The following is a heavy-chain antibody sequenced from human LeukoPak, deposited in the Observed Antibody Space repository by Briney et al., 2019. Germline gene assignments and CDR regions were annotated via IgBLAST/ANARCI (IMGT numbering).Heavy chain of an antibody. D-gene: IGHD3-10*01. CDR1: GFTFSSYS. CDR3: AREGLSGFGEHHDAFDI. CDR2: ISSSSYI. V-gene: IGHV3-21*01. Sequence: GGSLRLSCAASGFTFSSYSMNWVRQAPGKGLEWVSSISSSSYIYYADSVKGRFTISRDNAKNSLYLQMNSLRAEDTAVYYCAREGLSGFGEHHDAFDIWGQGTMVTVSS. J-gene: IGHJ3*02.